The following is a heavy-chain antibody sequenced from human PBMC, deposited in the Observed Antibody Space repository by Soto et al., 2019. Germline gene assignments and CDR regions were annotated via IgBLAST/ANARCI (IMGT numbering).Heavy chain of an antibody. Sequence: PSETLGLPCFVSVGYISIGYYYWSWIRQPPGKGLDWSGNIYYSGNTYYNPSLKSRFIISIDTSKKQFSLKVGSVTAADTPVYYCASYSIYGMDGWGQGTTVTVSS. J-gene: IGHJ6*02. CDR3: ASYSIYGMDG. CDR2: IYYSGNT. CDR1: VGYISIGYYY. D-gene: IGHD2-21*01. V-gene: IGHV4-30-4*01.